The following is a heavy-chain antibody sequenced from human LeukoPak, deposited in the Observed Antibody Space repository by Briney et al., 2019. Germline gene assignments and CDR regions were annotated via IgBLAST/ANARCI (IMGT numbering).Heavy chain of an antibody. D-gene: IGHD3-16*01. J-gene: IGHJ6*02. CDR3: SRTFSASYYYYGMDV. CDR1: GGLISSYY. CDR2: LYYSGRT. V-gene: IGHV4-59*01. Sequence: SETLSLTCTVSGGLISSYYWIWIRQPPGKGLEWIGYLYYSGRTNYNPPLQSRVTISVDTSKNQFSLKLSSVTPADTAVYYCSRTFSASYYYYGMDVWGQGTTVTVSS.